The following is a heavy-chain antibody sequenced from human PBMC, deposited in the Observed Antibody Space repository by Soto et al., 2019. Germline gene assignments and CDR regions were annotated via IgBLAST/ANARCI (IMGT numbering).Heavy chain of an antibody. D-gene: IGHD3-10*01. Sequence: PGGSLRLTCAGAGFPCSSTGMSWVRQAPGKGLEWVSTILDTGTTVFYADSVQGRFTVSREKSNNTVYVQMNNLRADDTSVYYCVKNSGWFNSGGQGALVTVSS. CDR2: ILDTGTTV. CDR3: VKNSGWFNS. J-gene: IGHJ5*01. CDR1: GFPCSSTG. V-gene: IGHV3-23*01.